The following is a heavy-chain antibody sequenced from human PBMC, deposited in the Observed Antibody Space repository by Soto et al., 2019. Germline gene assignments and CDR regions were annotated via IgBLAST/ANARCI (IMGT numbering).Heavy chain of an antibody. V-gene: IGHV3-11*05. D-gene: IGHD3-10*01. J-gene: IGHJ5*02. CDR2: ISSGSSYT. CDR1: GFIFSDYY. CDR3: QKDKWVGEKSNSGGFDP. Sequence: GGSLRLSCAVSGFIFSDYYMSWIRQAPGKGLEWIAYISSGSSYTNYADSVKGRFTIARDNTKNSLYLQMNSLKAEDTAVYYCQKDKWVGEKSNSGGFDPWGQANLVTVS.